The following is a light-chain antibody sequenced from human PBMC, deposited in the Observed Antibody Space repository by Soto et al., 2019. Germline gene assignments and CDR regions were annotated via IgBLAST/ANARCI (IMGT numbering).Light chain of an antibody. Sequence: DIQMTQSPSTLSASVGDRVTITCRASQSISSWLAWYQQKPGKAPTLLIYKASSLDTGVPSRFSGSGSGTEFSLTISSLQPDDFASYYCQQYNSYPLTFGGGTKVEIK. V-gene: IGKV1-5*03. CDR1: QSISSW. CDR3: QQYNSYPLT. CDR2: KAS. J-gene: IGKJ4*01.